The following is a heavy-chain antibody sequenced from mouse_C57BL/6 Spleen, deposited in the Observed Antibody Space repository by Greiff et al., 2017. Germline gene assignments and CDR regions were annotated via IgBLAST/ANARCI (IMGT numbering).Heavy chain of an antibody. V-gene: IGHV6-3*01. CDR1: GFTFSNYW. CDR2: IRSKSDNYAT. CDR3: TGGSSGYFDY. Sequence: EVKVEESGGGLVQPGGSMKLSCVASGFTFSNYWMNWVRQSPEKGLEWVAQIRSKSDNYATHYAESVKGRFTISRDYSKSSVYLQMNNLRAEDTGIYYCTGGSSGYFDYWGQGTTLTVSS. D-gene: IGHD1-1*01. J-gene: IGHJ2*01.